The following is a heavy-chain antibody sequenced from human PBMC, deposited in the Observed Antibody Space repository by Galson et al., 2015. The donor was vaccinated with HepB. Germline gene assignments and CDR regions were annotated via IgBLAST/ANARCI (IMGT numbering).Heavy chain of an antibody. V-gene: IGHV3-30*18. CDR1: GFTFSSYG. CDR3: AKGTIPSITIFGVVPDY. J-gene: IGHJ4*02. Sequence: SLRLSCAASGFTFSSYGMHWVRQAPGKGLEWVAVTSYDGSNKYYADSVKGQFTISRDNSKNTLYLQMNSLRAEDTAVYYCAKGTIPSITIFGVVPDYWGQGTLVTVSS. D-gene: IGHD3-3*01. CDR2: TSYDGSNK.